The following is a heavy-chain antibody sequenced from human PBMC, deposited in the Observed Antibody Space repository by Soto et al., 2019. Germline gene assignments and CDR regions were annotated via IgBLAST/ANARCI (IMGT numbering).Heavy chain of an antibody. CDR3: ATGTHLWS. CDR1: GCVVSSEW. J-gene: IGHJ5*02. Sequence: PGCSVRLSGAACGCVVSSEWRSGVRQAPGKGLECVANIKEDGSEKSYAASVKGRFTISRDNPKNSVNLQMDSLRAEDTAVYYCATGTHLWSWGQGTLVTVSS. D-gene: IGHD2-21*01. CDR2: IKEDGSEK. V-gene: IGHV3-7*01.